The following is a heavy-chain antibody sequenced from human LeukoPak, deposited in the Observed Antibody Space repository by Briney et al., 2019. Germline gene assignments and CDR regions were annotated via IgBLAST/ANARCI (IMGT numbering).Heavy chain of an antibody. V-gene: IGHV4-59*01. CDR3: ARIGSSWSALDY. CDR1: GGSISSYY. J-gene: IGHJ4*02. Sequence: PSETLSLTCTVSGGSISSYYWSWIRQPPGKGLEWIGYIYYSGSTNYNPSLKSRVTISVDTSKNQSSMKLSSVTAADTAVNYCARIGSSWSALDYWGQGTLVTVSS. D-gene: IGHD6-13*01. CDR2: IYYSGST.